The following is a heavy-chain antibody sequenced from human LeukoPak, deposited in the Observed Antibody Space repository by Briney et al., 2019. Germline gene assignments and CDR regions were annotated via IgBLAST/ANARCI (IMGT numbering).Heavy chain of an antibody. CDR1: GFTFSSYG. J-gene: IGHJ4*02. Sequence: GGSLRLSCAASGFTFSSYGMHWVRQAPGKGLEWVAVISYDGSSKYFADSVKGRFTISRDNSKNTLYLQMNSLRAEDTAVYYWGKGGAVIVATLSGSASGGWYFDYWGQGTLVTVSS. CDR3: GKGGAVIVATLSGSASGGWYFDY. V-gene: IGHV3-30*18. D-gene: IGHD5-12*01. CDR2: ISYDGSSK.